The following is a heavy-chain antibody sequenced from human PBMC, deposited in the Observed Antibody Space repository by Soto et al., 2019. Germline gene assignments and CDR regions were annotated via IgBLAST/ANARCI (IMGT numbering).Heavy chain of an antibody. V-gene: IGHV4-59*01. CDR1: GGSISSYY. D-gene: IGHD3-3*01. Sequence: SETLSLTCTVSGGSISSYYWSWIRQPPGKGLEWIGYIYYSGSTNYNPSLKSRVTISVDTSKNQFSLKLSSVTAADTAVYYCARANYDFWSGYSGNFDYWGQGTLVTVSS. J-gene: IGHJ4*02. CDR2: IYYSGST. CDR3: ARANYDFWSGYSGNFDY.